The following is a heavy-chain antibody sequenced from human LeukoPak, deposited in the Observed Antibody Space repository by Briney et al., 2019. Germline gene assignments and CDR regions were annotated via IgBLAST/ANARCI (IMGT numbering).Heavy chain of an antibody. J-gene: IGHJ4*02. CDR3: AKDRSSTWDPFDY. CDR2: ISGSGGST. V-gene: IGHV3-23*01. CDR1: GFTFSSYW. Sequence: PGGSLRLSCGASGFTFSSYWMHWGRQAPGKGLEWVSGISGSGGSTYYADSVKGRFTISRDNSKNTLCLQMNSLRAEDTAVYYCAKDRSSTWDPFDYWAQGTLVTVSS. D-gene: IGHD6-13*01.